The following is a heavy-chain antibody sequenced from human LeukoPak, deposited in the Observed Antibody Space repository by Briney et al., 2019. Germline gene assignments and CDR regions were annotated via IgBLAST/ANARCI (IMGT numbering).Heavy chain of an antibody. Sequence: TGGSLRLSCAASGFTFSNHGMNWVRQAPGKGLEWVSGISPSGDIRYYADSVKGRFTISRDNSKNTLYLQMNSLRAEDTAVYYCAKDTYYDILTGYYDPPPFDYWGQGTLVTVSS. J-gene: IGHJ4*02. V-gene: IGHV3-23*01. CDR1: GFTFSNHG. D-gene: IGHD3-9*01. CDR2: ISPSGDIR. CDR3: AKDTYYDILTGYYDPPPFDY.